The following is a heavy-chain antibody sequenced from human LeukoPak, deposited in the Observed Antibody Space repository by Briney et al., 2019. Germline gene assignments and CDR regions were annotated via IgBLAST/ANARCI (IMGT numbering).Heavy chain of an antibody. Sequence: GGSLRLSCAASGFTFSSHAMSWVRQAPGKGLEWVSAISGSGGRTNYVDSVKGRFTISRDNSKNTLYLQLNSLRAEDTAIYYCAKDAGAASPLGLFDYWGQGTLVTVSS. CDR1: GFTFSSHA. V-gene: IGHV3-23*01. D-gene: IGHD6-13*01. J-gene: IGHJ4*01. CDR2: ISGSGGRT. CDR3: AKDAGAASPLGLFDY.